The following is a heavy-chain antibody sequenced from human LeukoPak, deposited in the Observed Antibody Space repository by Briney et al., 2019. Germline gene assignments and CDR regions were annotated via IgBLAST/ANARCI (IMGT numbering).Heavy chain of an antibody. J-gene: IGHJ4*02. D-gene: IGHD2-15*01. CDR2: IKQDGSEK. Sequence: GGSLRLSCAASGFTFSNYWMSWVRQAPGKGLEWVANIKQDGSEKYYVDSVKGRFTISRDNAKNSLYLQMNSLRAEDTAVYYCARDHGRYCSGGSCYFGGFFEYWGQGTLGTVSS. V-gene: IGHV3-7*03. CDR1: GFTFSNYW. CDR3: ARDHGRYCSGGSCYFGGFFEY.